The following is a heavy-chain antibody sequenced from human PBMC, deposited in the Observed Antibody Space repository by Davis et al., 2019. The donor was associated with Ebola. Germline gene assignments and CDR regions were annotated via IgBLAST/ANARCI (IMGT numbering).Heavy chain of an antibody. Sequence: MPSETLSLTCAVYGGSFSGYYWSWIRQPPGKGLEWIGEITHSGSTNYNPSLKSRVTISVDKSKHTFPLKLSSVTAADTAVYYCARGRGEYYYDSSGYYSQWYFDLWGRGTLVTVSS. CDR1: GGSFSGYY. CDR3: ARGRGEYYYDSSGYYSQWYFDL. V-gene: IGHV4-34*01. J-gene: IGHJ2*01. CDR2: ITHSGST. D-gene: IGHD3-22*01.